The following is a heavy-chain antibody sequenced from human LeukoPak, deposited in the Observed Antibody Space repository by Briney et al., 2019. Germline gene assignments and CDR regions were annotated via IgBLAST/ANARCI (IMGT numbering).Heavy chain of an antibody. D-gene: IGHD6-19*01. CDR2: ICDSGGST. V-gene: IGHV3-23*01. CDR3: AKLGSSGWPYGDAFDI. J-gene: IGHJ3*02. Sequence: GGSLRLSCAASGFTFSSYAMSWVRQSPGKGLEWISSICDSGGSTYYADSVKGRFTISRDNSKNTLYLQMNSLRAEDTAVYYCAKLGSSGWPYGDAFDIWGKGTMVTVSS. CDR1: GFTFSSYA.